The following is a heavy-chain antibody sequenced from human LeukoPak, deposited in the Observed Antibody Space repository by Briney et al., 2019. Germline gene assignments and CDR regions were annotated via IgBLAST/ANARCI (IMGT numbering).Heavy chain of an antibody. CDR3: ARRGGANWFDP. D-gene: IGHD3-10*01. Sequence: GGSLRLSCTASGFTFSSYGMSWVRQAPGKGLEWVSSISGNAVTTYYADSVKGRFTISRDNSKNTMYLQMNSLRAEDTAVYYCARRGGANWFDPWGQGTLVTVSS. J-gene: IGHJ5*02. CDR2: ISGNAVTT. CDR1: GFTFSSYG. V-gene: IGHV3-23*01.